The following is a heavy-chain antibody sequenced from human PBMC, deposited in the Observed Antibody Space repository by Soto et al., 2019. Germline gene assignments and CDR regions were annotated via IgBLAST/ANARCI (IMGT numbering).Heavy chain of an antibody. CDR1: GGSFSGYD. J-gene: IGHJ4*02. CDR3: ARRWDYDILTGYSQYYFDY. V-gene: IGHV4-34*01. D-gene: IGHD3-9*01. CDR2: IYYSGST. Sequence: PSETLSLTCAVYGGSFSGYDWSWIRQPPGRGLEWIGSIYYSGSTYYNPSLKSRVTISVDTSKNQFSLKLSSVTAADTAVYYCARRWDYDILTGYSQYYFDYWGQGTLVTVSS.